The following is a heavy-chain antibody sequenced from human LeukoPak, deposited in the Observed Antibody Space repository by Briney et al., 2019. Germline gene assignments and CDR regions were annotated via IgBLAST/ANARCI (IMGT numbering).Heavy chain of an antibody. CDR3: ARDRTFSYGSGPGY. J-gene: IGHJ4*02. D-gene: IGHD3-10*01. CDR1: GFTFYDHY. CDR2: ISGSGSTI. V-gene: IGHV3-11*01. Sequence: GGSLRLSCAASGFTFYDHYMSWIRQAPGKGLEWVSYISGSGSTIYYADSVKGRFTISRDNAKKSVYLQMNSLRAEDTAVYYCARDRTFSYGSGPGYWGQGTLVTVSS.